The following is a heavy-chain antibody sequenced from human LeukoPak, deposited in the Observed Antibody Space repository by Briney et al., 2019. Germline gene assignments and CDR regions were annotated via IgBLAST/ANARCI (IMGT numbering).Heavy chain of an antibody. Sequence: GGSLRLSCAASGFTFSNYVMSWVRQAPGKGLEWVSGISDSGGYTYYADSVKGRFTISRDNSKNTLYLQMNSLRAEDTAVYYCAKALTMVRGAHDYWGQGTLVTVSS. V-gene: IGHV3-23*01. D-gene: IGHD3-10*01. CDR2: ISDSGGYT. J-gene: IGHJ4*02. CDR3: AKALTMVRGAHDY. CDR1: GFTFSNYV.